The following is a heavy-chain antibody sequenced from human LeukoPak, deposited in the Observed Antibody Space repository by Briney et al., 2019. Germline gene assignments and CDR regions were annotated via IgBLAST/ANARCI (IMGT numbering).Heavy chain of an antibody. CDR2: ISGSGGST. V-gene: IGHV3-23*01. J-gene: IGHJ4*02. CDR1: GFTFSSYA. CDR3: AGYNCSSTTCYTGGFDY. Sequence: GGSLRLSCAASGFTFSSYALSWVRQAPGKGLEWVSAISGSGGSTYYADSVKGRFTISRDNSKNTLYLQMNSLRAEDTAVYYCAGYNCSSTTCYTGGFDYWGQGTLVTVSS. D-gene: IGHD2-2*02.